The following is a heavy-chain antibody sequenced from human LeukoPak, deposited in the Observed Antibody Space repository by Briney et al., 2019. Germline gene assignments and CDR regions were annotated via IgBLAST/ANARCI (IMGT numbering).Heavy chain of an antibody. Sequence: GGSLRLSCAASGVTFSNAWMSWVRQAPGKGLEWVGRIKSKTDGGTTDYAAPVKGRFTISRDDSKNTLYLQMNSLRAEDTAVYYCARDWIAVAGTAFLGYWGQGTLVTVSS. CDR3: ARDWIAVAGTAFLGY. D-gene: IGHD6-19*01. V-gene: IGHV3-15*01. J-gene: IGHJ4*02. CDR1: GVTFSNAW. CDR2: IKSKTDGGTT.